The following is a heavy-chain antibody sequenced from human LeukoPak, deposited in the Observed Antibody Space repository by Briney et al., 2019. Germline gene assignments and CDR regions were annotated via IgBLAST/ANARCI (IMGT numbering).Heavy chain of an antibody. CDR3: ARAQLGSNRPGDY. CDR1: GYTFTSYG. Sequence: ASVKVSCKASGYTFTSYGISWVRDAPGQRLEWMGWINAGNGNTKYSQKFQGRVTITRDTSASTDYMELSGLRSEDTAVYYCARAQLGSNRPGDYWGQGTLVTVSS. J-gene: IGHJ4*02. CDR2: INAGNGNT. D-gene: IGHD6-13*01. V-gene: IGHV1-3*01.